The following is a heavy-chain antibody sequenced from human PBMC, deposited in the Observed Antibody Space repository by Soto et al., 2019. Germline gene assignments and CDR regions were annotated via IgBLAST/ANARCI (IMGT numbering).Heavy chain of an antibody. D-gene: IGHD6-19*01. CDR1: GFTFSSYS. CDR3: ARRIAVAGNLDY. V-gene: IGHV3-21*01. J-gene: IGHJ4*02. CDR2: ISSSSSYI. Sequence: EVQLVESGGGLVKPGGSLRLSCAASGFTFSSYSMNWVRQAPGKGLEWVSSISSSSSYIYYADSVKGRFTISGDNAKNSLYLQMNSLRAEDTAVYYCARRIAVAGNLDYWGQGTLVTVSS.